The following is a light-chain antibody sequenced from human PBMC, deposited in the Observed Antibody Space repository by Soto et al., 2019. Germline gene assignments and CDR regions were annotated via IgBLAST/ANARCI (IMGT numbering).Light chain of an antibody. J-gene: IGKJ1*01. CDR3: QQYSFWRT. CDR1: QSVGSN. Sequence: EILMTQSPATLSVSPGERATVSCRASQSVGSNLAWYQQNPGQAPSLLIYGASIRATGVPARFSGSGSGTEFTLTISSLQSEDFAVYFCQQYSFWRTFGQGTKVDIK. V-gene: IGKV3-15*01. CDR2: GAS.